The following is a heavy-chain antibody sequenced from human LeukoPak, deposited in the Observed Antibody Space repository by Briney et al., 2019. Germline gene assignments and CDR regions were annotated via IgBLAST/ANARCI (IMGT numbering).Heavy chain of an antibody. CDR3: ATNGGFYGMDV. Sequence: GGSLRLSCAASGFTFSSYWMSWVRQAPGKGLEWVANIKQDGSEKYYVDSVKGRFTISRDNAKNSLYQQMNSLRAEDTAVYYCATNGGFYGMDVWGQGTTVTVSS. CDR2: IKQDGSEK. CDR1: GFTFSSYW. V-gene: IGHV3-7*01. D-gene: IGHD3-16*01. J-gene: IGHJ6*02.